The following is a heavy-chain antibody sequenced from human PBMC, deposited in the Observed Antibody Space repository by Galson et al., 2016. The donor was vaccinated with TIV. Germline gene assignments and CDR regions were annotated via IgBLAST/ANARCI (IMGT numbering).Heavy chain of an antibody. Sequence: QSGAEVKKPGESLEISCKASGYSFATFWVGWVRQMPGQGLEWMGVIYPADSETRYSPSFPGQVTISADRSIRTAYRQRSSLKASYTAIYYCTRHHYSWSGPVYFYMAAWGKGTTVSASS. D-gene: IGHD3-3*01. J-gene: IGHJ6*03. CDR3: TRHHYSWSGPVYFYMAA. CDR1: GYSFATFW. CDR2: IYPADSET. V-gene: IGHV5-51*01.